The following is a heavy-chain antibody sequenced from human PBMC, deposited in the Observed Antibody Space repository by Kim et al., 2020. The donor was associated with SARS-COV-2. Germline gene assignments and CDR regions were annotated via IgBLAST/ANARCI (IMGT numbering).Heavy chain of an antibody. V-gene: IGHV4-34*01. J-gene: IGHJ4*02. CDR2: INHSGST. Sequence: SETLSLTCAVYGGSFSGYYWSWIRQPPGKGLEWIGEINHSGSTNYNPSLKSRVTISVDTSKNQFSLKLSSVTAADTAVYYCARTRGGYFDYWGQGTLVTV. CDR3: ARTRGGYFDY. D-gene: IGHD3-10*01. CDR1: GGSFSGYY.